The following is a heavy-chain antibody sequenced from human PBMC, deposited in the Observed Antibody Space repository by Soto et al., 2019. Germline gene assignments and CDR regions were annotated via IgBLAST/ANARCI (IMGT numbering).Heavy chain of an antibody. CDR2: INPATGAA. Sequence: QLHLVQSGAVVKKPGASVTVSCSASGYPVTAYYMHWVRQAPGRGLEWLGGINPATGAAKYTQTLQGRVTPPRDTSTSTVFMELRGLTSEATAVFFCARGGGVGVAGSAAFDMWGQGTLVTVSS. D-gene: IGHD3-3*01. V-gene: IGHV1-2*02. J-gene: IGHJ3*02. CDR3: ARGGGVGVAGSAAFDM. CDR1: GYPVTAYY.